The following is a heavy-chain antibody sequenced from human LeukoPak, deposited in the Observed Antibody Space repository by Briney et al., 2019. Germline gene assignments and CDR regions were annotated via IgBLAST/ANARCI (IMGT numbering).Heavy chain of an antibody. CDR3: ARDKSVATAPRHPFDY. D-gene: IGHD5-12*01. V-gene: IGHV1-18*01. Sequence: GLEWLGWISGYNYNTNYAQMFRGRVTMTIDTSTITAYMELRRLTSDDTVVYYCARDKSVATAPRHPFDYWGQGTLITVSS. J-gene: IGHJ4*02. CDR2: ISGYNYNT.